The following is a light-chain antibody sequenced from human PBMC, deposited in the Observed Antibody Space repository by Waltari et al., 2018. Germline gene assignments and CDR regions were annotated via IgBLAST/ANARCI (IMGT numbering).Light chain of an antibody. CDR3: QQRANWPYT. CDR2: DAS. CDR1: QTVRTY. V-gene: IGKV3-11*01. Sequence: IMLTQSPATLSLSPGEIATLSCRASQTVRTYLAWYQQTPGQAPRLLIFDASSRATGIPAKFSGSGSGTDFTLTVSNLEPEDFAVYYCQQRANWPYTFGQGTRVEI. J-gene: IGKJ2*01.